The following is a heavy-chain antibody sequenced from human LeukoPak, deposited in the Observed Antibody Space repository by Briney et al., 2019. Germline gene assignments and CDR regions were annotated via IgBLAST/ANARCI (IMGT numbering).Heavy chain of an antibody. CDR3: AKDSTFDALSSSSLE. J-gene: IGHJ4*02. D-gene: IGHD6-6*01. V-gene: IGHV3-23*01. CDR1: GFTVSSYA. Sequence: GRSLRLSWAASGFTVSSYAVSWVRQPPGEWLEWVSGISGSGGSTNYAYSVKGRFTISRDNSSNTLSLQMNSLRAEDTAVYYCAKDSTFDALSSSSLEWGQGTLVTVSS. CDR2: ISGSGGST.